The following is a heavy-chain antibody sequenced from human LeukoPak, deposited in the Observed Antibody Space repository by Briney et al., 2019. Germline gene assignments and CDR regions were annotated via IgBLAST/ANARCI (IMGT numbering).Heavy chain of an antibody. V-gene: IGHV3-7*01. CDR1: GFTFSNFW. CDR2: IKEDEGEQ. J-gene: IGHJ4*02. CDR3: ARVQGKNYRDY. D-gene: IGHD1-7*01. Sequence: GGSLRLSCAASGFTFSNFWMSWVRQAPGKGLEWVANIKEDEGEQYYVDSVKGRFTISRDNAKNSLFLQMNSLRAENTAVFYCARVQGKNYRDYWGQGTLVSVSS.